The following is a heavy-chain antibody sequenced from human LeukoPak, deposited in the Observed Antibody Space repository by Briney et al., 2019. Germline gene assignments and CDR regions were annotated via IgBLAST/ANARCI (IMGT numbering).Heavy chain of an antibody. V-gene: IGHV4-4*07. CDR2: ISGSGVI. Sequence: SETLSLTCTVSGGPITTYYLSWIRQSAGMGLEWIGRISGSGVITYNPSLKSRVILSLDTSNNHFSLKLISVTAADTAVYYCARDSGTTGEVKFDPWGQGMLVTVSP. CDR1: GGPITTYY. CDR3: ARDSGTTGEVKFDP. J-gene: IGHJ5*02. D-gene: IGHD3-10*01.